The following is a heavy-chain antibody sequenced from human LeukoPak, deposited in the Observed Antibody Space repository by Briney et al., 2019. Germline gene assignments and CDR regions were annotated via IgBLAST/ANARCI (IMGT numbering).Heavy chain of an antibody. D-gene: IGHD4-11*01. CDR2: IRYDGSNK. Sequence: GGSLRLSCAASGFTFSSYGMHWVRQAPGKGLEWVAFIRYDGSNKYYADSVKGRFTISRDNSKNTLYLQMNSLRAEDTAVYYCAKDNGYPYSNYYFDYWGQGTLVTVSS. CDR3: AKDNGYPYSNYYFDY. V-gene: IGHV3-30*02. CDR1: GFTFSSYG. J-gene: IGHJ4*02.